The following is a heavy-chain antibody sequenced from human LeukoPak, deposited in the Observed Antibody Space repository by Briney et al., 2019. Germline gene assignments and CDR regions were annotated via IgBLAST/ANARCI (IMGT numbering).Heavy chain of an antibody. V-gene: IGHV3-23*01. CDR1: GFTFNSYA. J-gene: IGHJ4*02. CDR3: AKTTVGYSSGRYPGWPADC. Sequence: PGGSLRLSCAGSGFTFNSYAMTWVRQAPGKGLKWVSGISGSGGTTYYADSVKGRFTISRDNSKNTVYLQMNSLTADDTAIYYCAKTTVGYSSGRYPGWPADCWGQGTLVTVSS. CDR2: ISGSGGTT. D-gene: IGHD6-19*01.